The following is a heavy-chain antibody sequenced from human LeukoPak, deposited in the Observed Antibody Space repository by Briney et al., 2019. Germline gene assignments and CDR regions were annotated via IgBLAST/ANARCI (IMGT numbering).Heavy chain of an antibody. CDR2: ISSSSSYI. J-gene: IGHJ4*02. Sequence: GGSLRLSCIASGFTFRNYGMSWVRQAPGKGLEWVSSISSSSSYIYYADSVKGRFTISRDNAKDSLYLQMNSLRAEDTAVYYCARGDPIAAAGTVLFDYWGQGTLVTVSS. D-gene: IGHD6-13*01. V-gene: IGHV3-21*01. CDR1: GFTFRNYG. CDR3: ARGDPIAAAGTVLFDY.